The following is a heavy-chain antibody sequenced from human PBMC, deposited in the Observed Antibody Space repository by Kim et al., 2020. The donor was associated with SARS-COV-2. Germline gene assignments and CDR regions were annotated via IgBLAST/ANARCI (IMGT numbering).Heavy chain of an antibody. V-gene: IGHV1-69*01. CDR3: AGGGIEAGALDY. J-gene: IGHJ4*02. Sequence: TYAQKFQGRVTITADESTSTAYMELGSLRSEDTAVYYCAGGGIEAGALDYWGQGTLVTVSS. D-gene: IGHD3-10*01.